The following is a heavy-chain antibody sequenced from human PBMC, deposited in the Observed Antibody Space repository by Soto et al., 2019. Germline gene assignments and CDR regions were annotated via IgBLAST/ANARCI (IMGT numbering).Heavy chain of an antibody. CDR1: GYTFTSYG. J-gene: IGHJ5*02. CDR3: ARTGPPLWFGELLIWFDP. V-gene: IGHV1-18*01. Sequence: QVQLVQSGAEVKKPGASVKVSCKASGYTFTSYGISWVRQAPGQGLEWMGWISAYNGNTNYAQKLQGRVTMTTDTSTSTAYMELRSLRSDDTAVYYCARTGPPLWFGELLIWFDPWGQGTLVTVSS. CDR2: ISAYNGNT. D-gene: IGHD3-10*01.